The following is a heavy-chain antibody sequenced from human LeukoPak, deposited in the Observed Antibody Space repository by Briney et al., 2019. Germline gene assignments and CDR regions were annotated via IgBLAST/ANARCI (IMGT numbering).Heavy chain of an antibody. CDR1: GYTFTSYS. CDR2: IIPIFGTA. Sequence: SVKVSCKASGYTFTSYSISWVRQAPGQGLEWMGGIIPIFGTANYAQKFQGRVTITADESTSTAYMELSSLRSEDTAVYYCARERLDYDFWSGYPGLADYWGQGTLVTVSS. D-gene: IGHD3-3*01. CDR3: ARERLDYDFWSGYPGLADY. V-gene: IGHV1-69*13. J-gene: IGHJ4*02.